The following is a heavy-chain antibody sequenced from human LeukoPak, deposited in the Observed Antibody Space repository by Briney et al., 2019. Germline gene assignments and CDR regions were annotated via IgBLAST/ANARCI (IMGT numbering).Heavy chain of an antibody. CDR1: GYTFTSYA. Sequence: ASVKVSCKASGYTFTSYAMHWVRQAPGQRLEWMGWINAGNGNTKYSQKFQGRVTITRDTSASTAYMELSSLRSEDTAVYYCARETVRGVIIKRVRFDPWGQGTLVTVSS. D-gene: IGHD3-10*01. V-gene: IGHV1-3*01. CDR3: ARETVRGVIIKRVRFDP. J-gene: IGHJ5*02. CDR2: INAGNGNT.